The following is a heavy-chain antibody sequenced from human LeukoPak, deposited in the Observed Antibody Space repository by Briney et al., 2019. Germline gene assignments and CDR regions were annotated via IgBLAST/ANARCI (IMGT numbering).Heavy chain of an antibody. J-gene: IGHJ4*02. Sequence: SQTLSLTCAISGDTVSANSAVWHWIRQSPSRGLEWLGRTYYRSKWYNDYAVSVKSRITINPDTSKNQFSLQLNSVTPEDTAVYYCARGYSYVYDYWGQGTLVTVSS. CDR3: ARGYSYVYDY. V-gene: IGHV6-1*01. CDR2: TYYRSKWYN. D-gene: IGHD5-18*01. CDR1: GDTVSANSAV.